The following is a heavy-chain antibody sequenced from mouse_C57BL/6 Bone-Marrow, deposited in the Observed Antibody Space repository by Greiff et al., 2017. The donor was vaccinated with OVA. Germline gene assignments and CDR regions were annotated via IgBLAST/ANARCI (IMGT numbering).Heavy chain of an antibody. CDR3: ARSLCYPRWFDV. J-gene: IGHJ1*03. Sequence: VQLQQSGPELVKPGASVKISCKASGYSFTDYNVHWVKQSTGQSLEWIGVINPNYGTTSYNQKFKGKATLTVDQSSSTAYMQLNSLTSEDSAVYDCARSLCYPRWFDVWGTGTTVTVSS. V-gene: IGHV1-39*01. D-gene: IGHD1-1*01. CDR2: INPNYGTT. CDR1: GYSFTDYN.